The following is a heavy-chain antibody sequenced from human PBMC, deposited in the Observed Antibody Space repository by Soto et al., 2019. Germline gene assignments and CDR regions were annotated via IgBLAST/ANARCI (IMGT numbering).Heavy chain of an antibody. D-gene: IGHD3-10*01. J-gene: IGHJ3*02. Sequence: GESLRLSCAASGFTFSSYSMNWVRQAPGKGLEWVSSISSSSSYIYYADSVKGRFTISRDNAKNSLYLQMNSLRAEDTAVYYCARDHITPQAFDIWGQGTMGTGSS. CDR2: ISSSSSYI. CDR3: ARDHITPQAFDI. CDR1: GFTFSSYS. V-gene: IGHV3-21*01.